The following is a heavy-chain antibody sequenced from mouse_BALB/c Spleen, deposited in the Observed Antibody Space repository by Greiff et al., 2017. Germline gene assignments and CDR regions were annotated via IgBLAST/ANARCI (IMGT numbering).Heavy chain of an antibody. CDR2: INSNGGST. J-gene: IGHJ4*01. V-gene: IGHV5-6-3*01. CDR3: ARVGAYYRYDDAMDY. Sequence: EVQVVESGGGLVQPGGSLKLSCAASGFTFSSYGMSWVRQTPDKRLELVATINSNGGSTYYPDSVKGRFTISRDNAKNTLYLQMSSLKSEDTAMYYCARVGAYYRYDDAMDYWGQGTSVTVSS. CDR1: GFTFSSYG. D-gene: IGHD2-14*01.